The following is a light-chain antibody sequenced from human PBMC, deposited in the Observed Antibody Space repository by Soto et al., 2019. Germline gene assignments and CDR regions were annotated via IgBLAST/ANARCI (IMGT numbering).Light chain of an antibody. CDR3: CSYTRGTTLSV. Sequence: QSALTQPASVSGSPGQSITISCTGTNSDVGGYNYVSWYQQHPGKAPKLVIYGVSDRPSGVSDRFSGSKSDNTASLTISGLQPEDEADYYCCSYTRGTTLSVFGTGTKLTVL. J-gene: IGLJ1*01. CDR2: GVS. CDR1: NSDVGGYNY. V-gene: IGLV2-14*01.